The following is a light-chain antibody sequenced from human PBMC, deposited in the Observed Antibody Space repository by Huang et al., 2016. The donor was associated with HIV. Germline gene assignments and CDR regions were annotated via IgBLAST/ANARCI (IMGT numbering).Light chain of an antibody. CDR3: HQYTKWPSWT. V-gene: IGKV3-15*01. CDR1: QSVSSN. J-gene: IGKJ1*01. CDR2: GAS. Sequence: EIVMTQSPGTLTVSPGERATLSCRAGQSVSSNLAWYQQKPGQTPRLLIYGASTRATGIQARVSGSGSGTEFTLTISSLQSEDFGVYYCHQYTKWPSWTFGQGTKVEIK.